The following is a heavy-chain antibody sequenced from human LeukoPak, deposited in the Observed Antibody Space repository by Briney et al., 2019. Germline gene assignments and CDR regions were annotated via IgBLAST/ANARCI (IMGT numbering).Heavy chain of an antibody. D-gene: IGHD1-26*01. CDR3: ARSNSGSYRELDY. CDR2: IYTSGIT. Sequence: PSETLSLTCTVSGGSINSGSYFWSWIRQPAGQGLEWIGRIYTSGITNYNSSLMSRATISIDTSKNQFSLKLSSVTAADTAVYYCARSNSGSYRELDYWGQGALVTVSS. V-gene: IGHV4-61*02. CDR1: GGSINSGSYF. J-gene: IGHJ4*02.